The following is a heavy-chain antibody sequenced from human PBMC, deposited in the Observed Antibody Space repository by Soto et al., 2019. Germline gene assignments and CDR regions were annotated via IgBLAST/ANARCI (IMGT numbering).Heavy chain of an antibody. CDR3: ARGVVEYYDILTGYYGPIDY. Sequence: SETLSLTCTVSGGSISRGGYYWSWIRQHPGKGLEWIGYIYYSGSTYYNPSLKSRVTISVDTSKNQFSLKLSSVTAADTAVYYCARGVVEYYDILTGYYGPIDYWGQGTLVTVSS. CDR2: IYYSGST. CDR1: GGSISRGGYY. V-gene: IGHV4-31*03. J-gene: IGHJ4*02. D-gene: IGHD3-9*01.